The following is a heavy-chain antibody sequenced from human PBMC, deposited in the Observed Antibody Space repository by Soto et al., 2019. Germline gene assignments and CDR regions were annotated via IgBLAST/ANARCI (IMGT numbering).Heavy chain of an antibody. CDR3: ARVETLTAAVHY. CDR2: ISGSGGSA. D-gene: IGHD6-13*01. J-gene: IGHJ4*02. V-gene: IGHV3-23*01. CDR1: GFTFSSYA. Sequence: GGSLRLSCAASGFTFSSYAMSWVRQGPGKGLEWVSAISGSGGSAYYADSVKGRFTISRDNSKNTLFLQMNSLRAEDTAVYYCARVETLTAAVHYWGQGTLVTVSS.